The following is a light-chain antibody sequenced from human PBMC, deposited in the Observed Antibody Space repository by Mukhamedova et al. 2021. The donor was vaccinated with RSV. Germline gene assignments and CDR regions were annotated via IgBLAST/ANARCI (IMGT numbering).Light chain of an antibody. CDR1: SSNIGKNA. J-gene: IGLJ2*01. Sequence: CSGSSSNIGKNAVSWYQQVPGQAPKVVVYYDDLLPSGVSDRFSGSKSGTSASLAISGLQSADEAHYYCATWDDRLNALVFGGGT. V-gene: IGLV1-36*01. CDR3: ATWDDRLNALV. CDR2: YDD.